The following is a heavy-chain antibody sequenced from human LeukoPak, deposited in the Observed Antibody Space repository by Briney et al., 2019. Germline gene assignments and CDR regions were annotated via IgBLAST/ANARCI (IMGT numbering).Heavy chain of an antibody. V-gene: IGHV1-24*01. J-gene: IGHJ4*02. CDR3: ATLGYCSGGSCFQLGY. CDR2: FDPEDGET. CDR1: GYTLTELS. Sequence: ASVKVSCKVSGYTLTELSMHWVRQAPGKGLEWMGGFDPEDGETIYAQKFQGRVTMTEDTSTDTAYMELSSLRSEDTAVYYCATLGYCSGGSCFQLGYWGQGTLVTVSS. D-gene: IGHD2-15*01.